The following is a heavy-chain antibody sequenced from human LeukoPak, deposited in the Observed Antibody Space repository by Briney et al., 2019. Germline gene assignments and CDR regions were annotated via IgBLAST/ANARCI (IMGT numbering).Heavy chain of an antibody. J-gene: IGHJ4*02. CDR1: SGSISSYY. Sequence: LSLTCTVSSGSISSYYWSWVRQAPGKGLEWVGRTRNKANSYTTEYAASVKGRFTISRDDSKNSLYLQMNSLKTEDTAVYYCAVTNRWGQGTLVTVSS. D-gene: IGHD4-17*01. CDR2: TRNKANSYTT. V-gene: IGHV3-72*01. CDR3: AVTNR.